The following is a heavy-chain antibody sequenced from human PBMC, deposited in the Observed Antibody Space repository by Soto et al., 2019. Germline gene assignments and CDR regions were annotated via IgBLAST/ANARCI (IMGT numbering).Heavy chain of an antibody. D-gene: IGHD5-18*01. J-gene: IGHJ4*02. V-gene: IGHV4-31*03. CDR2: IYYSGST. CDR3: ARDSGYSYGYDYFDY. CDR1: GGSISSGGYY. Sequence: PSETLSLTCPVSGGSISSGGYYWSWIRQHPGKGLEWIGYIYYSGSTYYNPSLKSRVTISVDTSKNQFSLKLSSVTAADTAVYYCARDSGYSYGYDYFDYWGQGTLVTVSS.